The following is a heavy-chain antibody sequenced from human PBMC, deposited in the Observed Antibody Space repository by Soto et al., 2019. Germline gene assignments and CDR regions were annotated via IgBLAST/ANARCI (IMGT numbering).Heavy chain of an antibody. CDR3: ARMDGDYNYYGLDV. J-gene: IGHJ6*02. CDR1: GFSLTNGRMG. Sequence: QVTLKESGPVLVKPTVTLTLTCSVSGFSLTNGRMGVSWIRQPPGKALEWLAHFFSDAERSYSTSMQSRLNMYKDSSGSQVVLTMTNMAPADTATYFCARMDGDYNYYGLDVWGHGIAVTVSS. V-gene: IGHV2-26*01. D-gene: IGHD4-17*01. CDR2: FFSDAER.